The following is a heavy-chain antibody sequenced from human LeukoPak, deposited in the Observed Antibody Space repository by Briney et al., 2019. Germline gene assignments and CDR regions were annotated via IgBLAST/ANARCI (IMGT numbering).Heavy chain of an antibody. V-gene: IGHV3-21*01. CDR3: ATIDYGAFDI. D-gene: IGHD4-17*01. CDR2: ISISSNYI. J-gene: IGHJ3*02. Sequence: PGGSLRLSCAASGFTFSRYSMNWVRQAPGKGLEWVSSISISSNYIYYTDSVKGRFTISRDNAKNSLYLQMNSLRAEDTAVYYCATIDYGAFDIWGQGTMVTVSS. CDR1: GFTFSRYS.